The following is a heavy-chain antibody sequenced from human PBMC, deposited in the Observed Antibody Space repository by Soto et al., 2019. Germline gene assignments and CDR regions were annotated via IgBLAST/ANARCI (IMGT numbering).Heavy chain of an antibody. Sequence: GXYVKVSCKASAGTLRSYAISWVRQAPGQGLGWMGGIIPIFGTANYAQKFQGRVTITADESTSTAYMELSRLRSEDTAVYYCARGTMMTYGMDVWGQGTTVTVS. V-gene: IGHV1-69*01. J-gene: IGHJ6*02. CDR3: ARGTMMTYGMDV. CDR1: AGTLRSYA. D-gene: IGHD3-22*01. CDR2: IIPIFGTA.